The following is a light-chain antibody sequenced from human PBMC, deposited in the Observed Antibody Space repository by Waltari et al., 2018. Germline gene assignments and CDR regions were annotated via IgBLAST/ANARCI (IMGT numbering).Light chain of an antibody. CDR1: SSDVGCHYF. Sequence: QSALTQPASVSGSPGQSITISCTESSSDVGCHYFVFWYQQPPGKAPKVMIYEDNKRPAGLSNRFSGSKSGNTASLTISGLQADDEADYYCCSYAGGSPRWVFGGGSKLTVL. CDR2: EDN. V-gene: IGLV2-23*01. J-gene: IGLJ3*02. CDR3: CSYAGGSPRWV.